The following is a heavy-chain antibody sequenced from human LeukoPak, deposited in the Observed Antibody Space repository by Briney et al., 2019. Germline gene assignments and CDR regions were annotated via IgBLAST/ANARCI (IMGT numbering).Heavy chain of an antibody. Sequence: CAVDGMTVGAYAIGGVGGAPGKGMEWVSAMSGSGGMTYYADSVKGRFSISRDSSKNTLHLQMNSLRAEDTAVYYCAKGAMPYYDRSGYNYFDYWGQGTPFTVPS. CDR2: MSGSGGMT. CDR1: GMTVGAYA. D-gene: IGHD3-22*01. V-gene: IGHV3-23*01. J-gene: IGHJ4*02. CDR3: AKGAMPYYDRSGYNYFDY.